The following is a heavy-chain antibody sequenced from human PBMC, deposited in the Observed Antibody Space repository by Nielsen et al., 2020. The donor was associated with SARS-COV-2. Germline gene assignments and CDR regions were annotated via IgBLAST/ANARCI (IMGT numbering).Heavy chain of an antibody. CDR1: GYTFTSYG. CDR2: INPSGGST. D-gene: IGHD3-16*01. CDR3: ARDVNMITFGGVMYYFDY. Sequence: ASVKVSCKASGYTFTSYGISWVRQAPGQGLEWMGIINPSGGSTSYAQKFQGRVTMTTDTSTSTAYMELRSLRSDDTAVYYCARDVNMITFGGVMYYFDYWGQGTLVTVSS. J-gene: IGHJ4*02. V-gene: IGHV1-18*01.